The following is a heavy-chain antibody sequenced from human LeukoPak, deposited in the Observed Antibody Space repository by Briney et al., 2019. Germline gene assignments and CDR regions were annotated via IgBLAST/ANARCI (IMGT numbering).Heavy chain of an antibody. J-gene: IGHJ5*02. Sequence: GASVKVSCKASGYTFTGYYMHWVRQAPGQGLEWMGWINPNSGGTNYAQKFQGRVTMTRDTSISTAYMELSRLRSDDTAVYYCARANWEAENWFDPWGQGTLVTVSS. D-gene: IGHD7-27*01. CDR3: ARANWEAENWFDP. CDR1: GYTFTGYY. V-gene: IGHV1-2*02. CDR2: INPNSGGT.